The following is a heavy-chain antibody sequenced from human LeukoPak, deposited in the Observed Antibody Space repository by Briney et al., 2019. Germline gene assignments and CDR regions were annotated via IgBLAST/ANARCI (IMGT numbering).Heavy chain of an antibody. CDR2: IYSGGST. D-gene: IGHD2-15*01. CDR3: AKGVGYCSGGSCQQFDY. V-gene: IGHV3-53*01. J-gene: IGHJ4*02. Sequence: GGSLRLSCEVSGFTVNSKYLSWVRQAPGKGLEWVSLIYSGGSTYYADSVKGRITISRDNSKNTLYLQMNSLRAEDTAVYYCAKGVGYCSGGSCQQFDYWGQGTLVTVSS. CDR1: GFTVNSKY.